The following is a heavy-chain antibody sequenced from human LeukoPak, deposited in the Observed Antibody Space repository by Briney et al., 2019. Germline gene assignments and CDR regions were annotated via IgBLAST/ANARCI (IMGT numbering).Heavy chain of an antibody. Sequence: PSETLSPTCSVSAGSISSTSYYWAWIRQPPGRGRGWIGSSYYSGSTYYNPSLNSRVTISVDTSKNQFSLKLSSVTAADTAVYYCARDGSGTDAFDIWGQGTMVTVSS. CDR2: SYYSGST. D-gene: IGHD3-10*01. V-gene: IGHV4-39*07. CDR3: ARDGSGTDAFDI. J-gene: IGHJ3*02. CDR1: AGSISSTSYY.